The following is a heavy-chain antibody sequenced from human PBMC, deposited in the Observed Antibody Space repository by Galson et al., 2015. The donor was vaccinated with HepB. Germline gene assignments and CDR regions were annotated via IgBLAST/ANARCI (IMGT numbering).Heavy chain of an antibody. CDR3: ARDGLSYYYDSSGYYDY. V-gene: IGHV3-33*01. Sequence: SLRLSCAASGFTFSSYGMHWVRQAPGKGLEWVADIWYDGSNKYYADSVKGRFTISRDNSKNTLYLQMNSLRAEDTAVYYCARDGLSYYYDSSGYYDYWGQGTLVTVSS. D-gene: IGHD3-22*01. CDR2: IWYDGSNK. CDR1: GFTFSSYG. J-gene: IGHJ4*02.